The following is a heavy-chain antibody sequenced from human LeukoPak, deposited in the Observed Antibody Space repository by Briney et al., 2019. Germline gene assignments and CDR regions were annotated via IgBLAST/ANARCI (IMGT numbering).Heavy chain of an antibody. CDR1: GFTFSSYG. V-gene: IGHV3-30*02. J-gene: IGHJ4*02. CDR2: IRYDGSNK. Sequence: PGGSLRLSCAASGFTFSSYGMHWVRQAPGKGLEWVAFIRYDGSNKYYADSVKGRFTISRDNSKNTLYLQMSSLRAEDTAVYYCARIIVGDTGIDYWGQGTLVTVSS. CDR3: ARIIVGDTGIDY. D-gene: IGHD1-26*01.